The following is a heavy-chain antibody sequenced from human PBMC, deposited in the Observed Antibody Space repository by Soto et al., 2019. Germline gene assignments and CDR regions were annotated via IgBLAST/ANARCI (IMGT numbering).Heavy chain of an antibody. CDR1: GGSFSGYY. CDR3: ARLPIKCSGGSCYEDAFDI. J-gene: IGHJ3*02. V-gene: IGHV4-34*01. CDR2: INHSGST. Sequence: SETLSLTCAVYGGSFSGYYWSWIRQPPGKGLEWIGEINHSGSTNYNPSLKSRVTISVDTSKNQFSLKLSSVTAADTAVYYCARLPIKCSGGSCYEDAFDIWGQGTMVTVSS. D-gene: IGHD2-15*01.